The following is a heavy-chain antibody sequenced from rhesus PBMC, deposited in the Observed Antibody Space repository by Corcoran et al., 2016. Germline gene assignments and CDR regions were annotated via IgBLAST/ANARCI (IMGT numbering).Heavy chain of an antibody. Sequence: DVQLVESGGGLVQPGGSLRLACAASGFTFGDHGMHWVRQAPENGLEWVTTFSNSGKTLDCSDSVNGRFTVSRENAKNSLSLQMSSLRAEDTAVYYCSRDGYRSSWGQGVLVTVSS. J-gene: IGHJ4*01. CDR2: FSNSGKTL. V-gene: IGHV3-183*02. D-gene: IGHD4-29*01. CDR1: GFTFGDHG. CDR3: SRDGYRSS.